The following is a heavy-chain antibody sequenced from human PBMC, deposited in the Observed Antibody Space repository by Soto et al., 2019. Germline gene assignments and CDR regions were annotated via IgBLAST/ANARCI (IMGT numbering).Heavy chain of an antibody. Sequence: VQLMESGGGLVYPGASLRLSCETSGFSFRDHSMNWVRQAPGKGLQWVSYISSTGNDIHYADSVKGRFTVSRDNAKNDLFLQMNSLRDGDSAIYYCARLPKVSVVTGWGQGTLVTVSS. D-gene: IGHD2-21*02. CDR3: ARLPKVSVVTG. V-gene: IGHV3-48*02. CDR2: ISSTGNDI. J-gene: IGHJ4*02. CDR1: GFSFRDHS.